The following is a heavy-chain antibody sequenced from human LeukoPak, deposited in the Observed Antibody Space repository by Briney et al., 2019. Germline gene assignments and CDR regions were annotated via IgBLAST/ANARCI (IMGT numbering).Heavy chain of an antibody. Sequence: ASVKVSCKASGGTFSSYAISWVRQAPGQRLEWMGGIIPIFGTANYAQKFQGRATITADESTSTAYMELSSLRSEDTAVYYCARTLYSSSWSSMYYFDYWGQGTLVTVSS. CDR1: GGTFSSYA. CDR2: IIPIFGTA. CDR3: ARTLYSSSWSSMYYFDY. D-gene: IGHD6-13*01. V-gene: IGHV1-69*13. J-gene: IGHJ4*02.